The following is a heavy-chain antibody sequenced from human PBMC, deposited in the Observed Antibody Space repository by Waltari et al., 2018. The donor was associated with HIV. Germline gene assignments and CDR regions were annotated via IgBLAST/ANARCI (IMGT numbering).Heavy chain of an antibody. J-gene: IGHJ6*02. CDR2: INHSGGT. CDR3: ARGKYSSSPLQPLYYYYGMDV. CDR1: GGSFSGYY. V-gene: IGHV4-34*01. D-gene: IGHD6-6*01. Sequence: QVQLQQWGAGLLKPSETLSLPCAVYGGSFSGYYWSWIRQPPGQGLEWLGEINHSGGTNYNPSLKRRVTISVDTSKHQFSLKLSSVTAADTAVYYCARGKYSSSPLQPLYYYYGMDVWGQGTTVTVSS.